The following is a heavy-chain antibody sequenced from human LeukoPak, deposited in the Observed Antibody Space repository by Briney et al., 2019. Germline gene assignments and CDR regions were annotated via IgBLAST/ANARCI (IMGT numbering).Heavy chain of an antibody. D-gene: IGHD3-22*01. J-gene: IGHJ6*03. CDR3: ARRRSSGYPNYYYYYMDV. V-gene: IGHV4-34*01. Sequence: PSETLSLTCAVYGGSFRGYYWSWIRQPPGKGLEWIGEINHSGSTNYNPSLKSRVTISVDTSKNQFSLKLSSVTAADTAVYYCARRRSSGYPNYYYYYMDVWGKGTTVTVSS. CDR2: INHSGST. CDR1: GGSFRGYY.